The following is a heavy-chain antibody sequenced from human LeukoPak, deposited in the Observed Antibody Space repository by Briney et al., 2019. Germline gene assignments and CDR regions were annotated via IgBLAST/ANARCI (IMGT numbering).Heavy chain of an antibody. CDR2: IYHSGNT. CDR1: GGSISSSDYY. Sequence: PSETMSLTCTVSGGSISSSDYYWGWIRQPPGKGLEWIGSIYHSGNTYYNSSLKSRVTISVDTSKNQFSLKLTSVTAADTAVYYCARLLAYSSSGGPFDYWGQGTLVTVSS. CDR3: ARLLAYSSSGGPFDY. V-gene: IGHV4-39*01. J-gene: IGHJ4*02. D-gene: IGHD6-13*01.